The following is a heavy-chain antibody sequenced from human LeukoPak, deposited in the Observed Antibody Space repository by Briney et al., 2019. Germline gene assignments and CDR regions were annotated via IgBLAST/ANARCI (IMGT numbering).Heavy chain of an antibody. J-gene: IGHJ3*02. CDR1: GYSISSGYY. V-gene: IGHV4-38-2*02. D-gene: IGHD3-16*01. CDR3: ASYTDAFDI. CDR2: IYHSGST. Sequence: PSETLSLTCTVSGYSISSGYYWGWIRQPPGKGREWIGSIYHSGSTYYNPSLKSGVTISVDTSKNQFSLKLSSVTAADTAVYYCASYTDAFDIWGQGTMVTVSS.